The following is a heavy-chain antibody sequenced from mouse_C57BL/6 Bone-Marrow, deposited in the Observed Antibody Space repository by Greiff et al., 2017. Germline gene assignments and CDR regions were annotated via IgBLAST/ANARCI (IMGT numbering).Heavy chain of an antibody. CDR1: GHTFTSYW. J-gene: IGHJ3*01. Sequence: QVQLQQPGAELVMPGASVKLSCKASGHTFTSYWMHWVKQRPGQGLEWIGVIDPSASYTNYNQKFKGKSKLTVDKSSSTAYMQLRSLTSEDYAVYYCARLNRAWFAHWGQGTLVTVSA. V-gene: IGHV1-69*01. CDR2: IDPSASYT. CDR3: ARLNRAWFAH. D-gene: IGHD6-1*01.